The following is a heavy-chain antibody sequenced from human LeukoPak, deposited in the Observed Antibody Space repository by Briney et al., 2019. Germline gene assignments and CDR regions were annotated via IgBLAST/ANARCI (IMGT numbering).Heavy chain of an antibody. V-gene: IGHV4-59*01. CDR2: IFYSGST. J-gene: IGHJ4*02. CDR1: GGSISSYF. Sequence: SETLSLTCTVSGGSISSYFWSWIRQPPGQGLEWIGYIFYSGSTDYNPSLKGRVTISVDRSMKQFSLKLSSVTAADTAVYYCAKTRRGSLGSFDNWGQGTLVTVSS. D-gene: IGHD6-13*01. CDR3: AKTRRGSLGSFDN.